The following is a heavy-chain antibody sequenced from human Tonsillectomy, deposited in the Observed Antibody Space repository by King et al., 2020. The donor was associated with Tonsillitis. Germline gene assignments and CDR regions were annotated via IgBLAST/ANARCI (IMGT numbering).Heavy chain of an antibody. D-gene: IGHD3-3*01. CDR2: ISGRGGST. CDR1: GFTFSNYA. J-gene: IGHJ4*02. Sequence: EVQLVESGGGLVQPGGSLRLSCAASGFTFSNYAMSWVRQAPGKGLEWVSAISGRGGSTYYADSVKGRFTISRDNSKHTLYLQMNSLRAEDTAVYYCAKDSENDFWSGYFVDYWGQGTLVTVSS. V-gene: IGHV3-23*04. CDR3: AKDSENDFWSGYFVDY.